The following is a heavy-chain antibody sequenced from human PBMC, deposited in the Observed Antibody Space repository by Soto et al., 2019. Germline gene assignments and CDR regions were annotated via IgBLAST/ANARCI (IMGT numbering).Heavy chain of an antibody. CDR3: ARVQYYDYIWGSYRYKGAFDI. D-gene: IGHD3-16*02. CDR1: GFTFSSYS. V-gene: IGHV3-21*01. J-gene: IGHJ3*02. Sequence: GGSLRLSCAASGFTFSSYSMNWVRQAPGKGLEWVSSISSSSSYIYYADSVKGRFTISRDNAKNSLYLQMNSLRAEDTAVYYCARVQYYDYIWGSYRYKGAFDIWGQGTMVTV. CDR2: ISSSSSYI.